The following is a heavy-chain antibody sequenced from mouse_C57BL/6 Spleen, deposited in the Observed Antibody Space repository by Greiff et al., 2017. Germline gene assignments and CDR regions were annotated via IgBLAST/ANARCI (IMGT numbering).Heavy chain of an antibody. J-gene: IGHJ4*01. D-gene: IGHD2-5*01. V-gene: IGHV14-4*01. CDR3: TTNYSIPYAMDY. CDR1: GFNIKDDY. CDR2: IDPENGDT. Sequence: DVKLVESGAELVRPGASVKLSCTASGFNIKDDYMHWVKQRPEQGLEWIGWIDPENGDTEYASKFQGKATITADTSSNTAYLQLSSLTSEDTAVYYCTTNYSIPYAMDYWGQGTSVTVSS.